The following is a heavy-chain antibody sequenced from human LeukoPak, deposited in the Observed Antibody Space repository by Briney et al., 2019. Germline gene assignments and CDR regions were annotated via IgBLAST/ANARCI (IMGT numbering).Heavy chain of an antibody. V-gene: IGHV5-51*01. CDR1: GYSFTSYW. Sequence: KCGESLKISCKGSGYSFTSYWIGWVRQMPGKGLEWMGIIYPGDSDTRYSPSFQGQVTISADKSISTAYLQWSSLKASDTAMYYCARQIVVVPAAISYYYYYMDVWGKGTTVTVSS. D-gene: IGHD2-2*01. CDR3: ARQIVVVPAAISYYYYYMDV. CDR2: IYPGDSDT. J-gene: IGHJ6*03.